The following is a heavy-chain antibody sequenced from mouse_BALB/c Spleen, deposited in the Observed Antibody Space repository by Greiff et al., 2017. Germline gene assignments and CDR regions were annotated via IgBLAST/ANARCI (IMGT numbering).Heavy chain of an antibody. D-gene: IGHD2-4*01. CDR1: GYSITSDYA. CDR3: AGGLRFFDY. Sequence: EVKLMESGPGLVKPSQSLSLTCTITGYSITSDYAWNWIRQFPGNKLEWIGYISYSGSTSYNPSLKSRISITRDTSKNQFFLQLNSVTTEDTATYYCAGGLRFFDYWGQGTTLTVSS. V-gene: IGHV3-2*02. J-gene: IGHJ2*01. CDR2: ISYSGST.